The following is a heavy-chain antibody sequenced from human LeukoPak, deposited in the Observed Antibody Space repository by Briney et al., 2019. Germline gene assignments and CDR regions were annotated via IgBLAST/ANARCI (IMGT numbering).Heavy chain of an antibody. J-gene: IGHJ6*03. Sequence: GGSLRLSCAASGFTFSSYGMHWVRQAPGKGLEWVSSISSSSSYIYYADSVKGRFTISRDNAKNSLYLQMNSLRAEDTAVYYCARVGDSSGYYYYYYYYYMDVWGKGTTVTVSS. D-gene: IGHD3-22*01. CDR1: GFTFSSYG. CDR2: ISSSSSYI. CDR3: ARVGDSSGYYYYYYYYYMDV. V-gene: IGHV3-21*01.